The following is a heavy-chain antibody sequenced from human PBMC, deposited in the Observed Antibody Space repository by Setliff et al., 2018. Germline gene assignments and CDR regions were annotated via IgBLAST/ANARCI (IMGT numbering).Heavy chain of an antibody. V-gene: IGHV4-4*07. J-gene: IGHJ6*03. CDR1: GGSISSYY. Sequence: SETLSLTCTVSGGSISSYYWSWIRQPAGKGLEWNGHIYIGGSANYNPSLKSRFTMSIDTSKNQFSLKLNSVTAADMAAYYFAREQWLDPPGYYYMDVWAKGTTVTVSS. CDR3: AREQWLDPPGYYYMDV. D-gene: IGHD6-19*01. CDR2: IYIGGSA.